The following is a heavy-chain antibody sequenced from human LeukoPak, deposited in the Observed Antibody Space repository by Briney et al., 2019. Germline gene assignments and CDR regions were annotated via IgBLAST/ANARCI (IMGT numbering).Heavy chain of an antibody. CDR1: GYSFTSYW. CDR3: XXXXXXXPYYYYYYGMDV. Sequence: GESLKISCKGSGYSFTSYWIGWVRQMPGKGLEWMGIIYPGDSDTRYSPSFQGQVTISADKSISTAYLQWSSLKASDTAMYYCXXXXXXXPYYYYYYGMDVWGQGTTVTVSS. CDR2: IYPGDSDT. V-gene: IGHV5-51*01. J-gene: IGHJ6*02.